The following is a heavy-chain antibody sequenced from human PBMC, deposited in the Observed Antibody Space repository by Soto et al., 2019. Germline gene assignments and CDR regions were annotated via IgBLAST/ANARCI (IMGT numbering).Heavy chain of an antibody. CDR1: GFTLSGYW. Sequence: EVQLVESGGGLVQPGGSLRLTCAASGFTLSGYWMSWVRQAPGKGLEWVANIKQDGSDKRYVDSVRGRFNISRDNANNSLYFQRKSLGAGDSAGYYCSRGGGNFDQWGQGTLVTVSS. V-gene: IGHV3-7*04. CDR2: IKQDGSDK. CDR3: SRGGGNFDQ. J-gene: IGHJ4*02. D-gene: IGHD3-16*01.